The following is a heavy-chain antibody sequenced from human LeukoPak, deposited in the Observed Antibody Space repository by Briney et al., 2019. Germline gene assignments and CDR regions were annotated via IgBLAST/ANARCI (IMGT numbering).Heavy chain of an antibody. J-gene: IGHJ6*03. CDR1: GGSISSYY. V-gene: IGHV4-39*01. CDR2: MYSTGST. Sequence: SETLSLTCTVSGGSISSYYWGWIRQPPGKGLEWIGSMYSTGSTSYNPSLKSRVTISADTSKNEFSLKLTSVTAADTSVYYCARSQRLYYYYMDVWGKGTTVTISS. CDR3: ARSQRLYYYYMDV.